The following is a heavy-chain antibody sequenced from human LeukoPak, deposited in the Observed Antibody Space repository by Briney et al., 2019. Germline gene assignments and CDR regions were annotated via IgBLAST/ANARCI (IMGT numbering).Heavy chain of an antibody. CDR2: IYPGDSDT. J-gene: IGHJ4*02. Sequence: LGESPKISCKGSGYSFTSYWIGWVRQMPGKGLGWMGIIYPGDSDTRYSPSFQGQVTISADKSISTAYLQWSSLKASDTAMYYCARLVEPAANPLWFGELLQGAGGDYWGQGTLVTVSS. CDR3: ARLVEPAANPLWFGELLQGAGGDY. D-gene: IGHD3-10*01. CDR1: GYSFTSYW. V-gene: IGHV5-51*01.